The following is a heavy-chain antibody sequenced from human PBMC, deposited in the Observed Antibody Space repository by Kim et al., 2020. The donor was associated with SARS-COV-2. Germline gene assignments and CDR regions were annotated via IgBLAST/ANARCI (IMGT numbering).Heavy chain of an antibody. D-gene: IGHD3-22*01. CDR1: GFTVSSNY. Sequence: GGSLRLSCAASGFTVSSNYMSWVRQAPGKGLEWVSVIYSGGSTYYADSVKGRFTISRDNSKNTLYLQMNSLRAEDTAVYYCARGRHYYDSSGYYYPYNWFDPWGQGTLVTVSS. V-gene: IGHV3-53*01. CDR3: ARGRHYYDSSGYYYPYNWFDP. CDR2: IYSGGST. J-gene: IGHJ5*02.